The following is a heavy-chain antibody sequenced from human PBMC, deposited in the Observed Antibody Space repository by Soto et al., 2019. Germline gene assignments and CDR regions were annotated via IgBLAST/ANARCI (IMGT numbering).Heavy chain of an antibody. V-gene: IGHV3-21*01. CDR1: GFTFSGYT. D-gene: IGHD3-3*01. CDR2: ISSSSCYI. CDR3: ARASYYDYLNWFDP. Sequence: GGSLRLSCAASGFTFSGYTMNWVRQAPGKGLEWVSSISSSSCYIYYKDSVKGRFTVSRDNANNSLFLQMSSLRAEDTGVYYCARASYYDYLNWFDPWGQGTLVTVSS. J-gene: IGHJ5*02.